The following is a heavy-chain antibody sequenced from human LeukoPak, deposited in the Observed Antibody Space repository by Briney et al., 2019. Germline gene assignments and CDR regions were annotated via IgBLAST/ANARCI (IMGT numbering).Heavy chain of an antibody. CDR2: IFDSGTT. V-gene: IGHV4-30-4*01. D-gene: IGHD3-22*01. CDR1: GGSISRDPYY. Sequence: SETLSLTCTVSGGSISRDPYYWTWLRQSPGKGLEWLGHIFDSGTTYYNPSLKGRLSISLDTSKNQFSLKLTSVTAADTAVYYCARDPQRSYYYDSSGFEGDYWGQGTLVTVSS. CDR3: ARDPQRSYYYDSSGFEGDY. J-gene: IGHJ4*02.